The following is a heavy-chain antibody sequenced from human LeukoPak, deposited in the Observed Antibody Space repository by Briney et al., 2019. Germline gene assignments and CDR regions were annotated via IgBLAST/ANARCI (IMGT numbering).Heavy chain of an antibody. J-gene: IGHJ4*02. V-gene: IGHV4-4*02. Sequence: GSLRLSCAASGFSFSTRAVSWVRQPPGKGLEWIGEINHSGSTNYNPSLKSRVTISVDTSKNQFSLKLSSVTAADTAVYYCARSGNSLFDYWGQGTLVTVSS. CDR3: ARSGNSLFDY. D-gene: IGHD4-23*01. CDR1: GFSFSTRA. CDR2: INHSGST.